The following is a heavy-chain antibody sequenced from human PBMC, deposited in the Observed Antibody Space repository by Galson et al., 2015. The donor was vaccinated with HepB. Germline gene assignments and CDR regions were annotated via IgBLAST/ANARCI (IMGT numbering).Heavy chain of an antibody. D-gene: IGHD6-13*01. J-gene: IGHJ6*02. CDR3: ARGEKRQQLIRPYFFGMDV. CDR1: GMTFSAYS. CDR2: INSRSDKT. V-gene: IGHV3-11*06. Sequence: SLRLSCAGSGMTFSAYSMNWVRQAPGKGLEWISYINSRSDKTYYAGSVRGRFTISRNNAANYVYLEMSSLRVEGTGVYFCARGEKRQQLIRPYFFGMDVWGPGTTVIVSS.